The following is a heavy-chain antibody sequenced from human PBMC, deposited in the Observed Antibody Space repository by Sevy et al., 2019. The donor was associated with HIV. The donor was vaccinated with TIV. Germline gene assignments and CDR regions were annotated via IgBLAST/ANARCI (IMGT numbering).Heavy chain of an antibody. V-gene: IGHV1-18*01. CDR2: ISTYNGDT. CDR3: ARGNAFDI. Sequence: ASVKVSCKASAYTFTNYGINWVRQAPGQGLEWMGWISTYNGDTNYPQKLQGRVTMTTDTSTSTAYMDLRRLRSDDTAVYYCARGNAFDIWGQGTMVTVSS. J-gene: IGHJ3*02. CDR1: AYTFTNYG.